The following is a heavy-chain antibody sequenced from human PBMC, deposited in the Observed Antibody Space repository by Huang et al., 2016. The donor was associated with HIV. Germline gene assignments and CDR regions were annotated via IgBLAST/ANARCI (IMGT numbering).Heavy chain of an antibody. Sequence: QVQLQESGPGLVKPSETLSLTCTVSGGSMSSYYWSWIRQPPGKGLEWIGYTYYSGSPDYNPSLKSLVTISVDTSKIQFSLRLSSVTAADTAVYYCASASIAARRWFDPWGQGSLVTVSS. V-gene: IGHV4-59*01. CDR3: ASASIAARRWFDP. D-gene: IGHD6-6*01. CDR2: TYYSGSP. CDR1: GGSMSSYY. J-gene: IGHJ5*02.